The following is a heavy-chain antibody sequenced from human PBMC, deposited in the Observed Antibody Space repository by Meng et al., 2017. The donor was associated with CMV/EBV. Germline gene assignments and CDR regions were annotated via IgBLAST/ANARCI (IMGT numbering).Heavy chain of an antibody. V-gene: IGHV4-30-4*08. Sequence: RQESGPVLLKPPQTLSLTCTVTGGSISSGDYYWSWIRQPPGKGLEWIGYIYYSGSTYYNPSLKSRVTISVDTSKNQFSLKLSSVTAADTAVYYCVTWLWFGELSGYYFDYWGQGTLVTVSS. D-gene: IGHD3-10*01. J-gene: IGHJ4*02. CDR1: GGSISSGDYY. CDR2: IYYSGST. CDR3: VTWLWFGELSGYYFDY.